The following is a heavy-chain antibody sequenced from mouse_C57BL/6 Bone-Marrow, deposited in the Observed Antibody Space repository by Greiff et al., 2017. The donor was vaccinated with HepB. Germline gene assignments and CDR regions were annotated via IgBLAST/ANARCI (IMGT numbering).Heavy chain of an antibody. J-gene: IGHJ1*03. V-gene: IGHV1-15*01. Sequence: QVQLKQSGAELVRPGASVTLSCKASGYTFTDYEMHWVKQTPVHGLEWIGAIDPETGGTAYNQKFKGKAILTADKSSSTAYMELRSLTSEDSAVYYCTRNKPPAYYGSSHWYFDVWGTGTTVTVSS. CDR2: IDPETGGT. CDR3: TRNKPPAYYGSSHWYFDV. CDR1: GYTFTDYE. D-gene: IGHD1-1*01.